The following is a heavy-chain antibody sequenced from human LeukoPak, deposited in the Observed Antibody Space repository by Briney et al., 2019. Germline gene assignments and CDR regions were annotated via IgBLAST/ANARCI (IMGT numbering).Heavy chain of an antibody. J-gene: IGHJ5*02. CDR2: INPSGGST. D-gene: IGHD3-22*01. V-gene: IGHV1-46*01. Sequence: ASVKVSCKASGYTFTSYYMHWVRQAPGQGLEWMGIINPSGGSTSCAQKFQGRVTMTRDTSTSTVYMELSSLRSEDTAVYYCARVYDNYYDSSGYPRDWFDPWGQGTLVTVPS. CDR3: ARVYDNYYDSSGYPRDWFDP. CDR1: GYTFTSYY.